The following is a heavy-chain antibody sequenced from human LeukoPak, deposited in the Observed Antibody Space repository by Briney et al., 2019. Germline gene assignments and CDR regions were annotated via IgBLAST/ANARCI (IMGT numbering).Heavy chain of an antibody. J-gene: IGHJ6*04. V-gene: IGHV4-34*01. Sequence: KASETLSLTCAVYGGSFSGYYWSWIRQPPGKGLEWIGEINHSGSTNYNPSLKSQVTISVDPSKNQFSLKLSSVPAADTVVYYGARGVLWFGELPAPRMQVWGKGPTVSVSS. CDR1: GGSFSGYY. CDR2: INHSGST. D-gene: IGHD3-10*01. CDR3: ARGVLWFGELPAPRMQV.